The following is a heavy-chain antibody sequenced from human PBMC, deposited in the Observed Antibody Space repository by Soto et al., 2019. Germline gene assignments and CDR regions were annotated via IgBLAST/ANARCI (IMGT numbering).Heavy chain of an antibody. D-gene: IGHD3-22*01. CDR3: ARQIYDSDTGPNFQYYFDS. CDR1: GYSFSTYW. V-gene: IGHV5-51*01. CDR2: IYPDDSDT. J-gene: IGHJ4*02. Sequence: GESLKISCKSSGYSFSTYWIGWVRQMPGKGLEWMGIIYPDDSDTRYSPSFRGQVTISADKSISTAYLQWSSLRASDTAMYYCARQIYDSDTGPNFQYYFDSWGQGTPVTVSS.